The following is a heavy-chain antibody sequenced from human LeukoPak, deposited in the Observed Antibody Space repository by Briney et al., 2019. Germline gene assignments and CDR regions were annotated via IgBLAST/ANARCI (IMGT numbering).Heavy chain of an antibody. D-gene: IGHD3-10*01. CDR2: ITGSNIYI. CDR3: AREVTMVRGVILSIKYFDY. CDR1: GFTFSSYT. J-gene: IGHJ4*02. V-gene: IGHV3-21*01. Sequence: GGSLRLSCAASGFTFSSYTMNWVRQAPGKGLEWVSSITGSNIYIFYADSVKGRFTISRDNAKNSLFPQMNSLRAEDTAVYYCAREVTMVRGVILSIKYFDYWGQGTLVTVSS.